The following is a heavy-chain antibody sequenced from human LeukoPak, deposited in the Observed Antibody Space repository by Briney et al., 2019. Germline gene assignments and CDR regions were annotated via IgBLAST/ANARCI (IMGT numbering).Heavy chain of an antibody. CDR2: MNPKNANT. D-gene: IGHD6-13*01. V-gene: IGHV1-8*01. CDR1: GYTFTSYD. Sequence: GASVKVSCKASGYTFTSYDINWVRQAPGQGLEWMGWMNPKNANTGYAQKFQGRVTMTRNTSISTAYMEVTSLRSEDTAVCYCARGPPESRSSDYWGQGTLVTVSS. J-gene: IGHJ4*02. CDR3: ARGPPESRSSDY.